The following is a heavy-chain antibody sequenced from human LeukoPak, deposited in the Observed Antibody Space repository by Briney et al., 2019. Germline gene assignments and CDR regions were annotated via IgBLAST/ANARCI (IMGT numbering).Heavy chain of an antibody. V-gene: IGHV3-23*01. Sequence: GGSLRLSCAASGFTIRTNYMSWVRQAPGKGLEWVSAISGSGGSTYYADSVKGRFTISRDNSKNTLYLQMNSLRAEDTAVYYCAKDRSYYDFWSGPNWFDPWGQGTLVTVSS. CDR2: ISGSGGST. CDR1: GFTIRTNY. J-gene: IGHJ5*02. D-gene: IGHD3-3*01. CDR3: AKDRSYYDFWSGPNWFDP.